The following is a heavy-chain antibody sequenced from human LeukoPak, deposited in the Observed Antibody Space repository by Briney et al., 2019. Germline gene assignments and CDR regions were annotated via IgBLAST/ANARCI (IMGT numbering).Heavy chain of an antibody. D-gene: IGHD3-10*01. CDR2: IGTAGDT. Sequence: GGSLRLSCAASGFTFSSYDMHWVSQAAGTGLEWVSAIGTAGDTYYPGSVRGRFTISRENAKNSLYLQMNSLRAGDTAVYYCARGSGQNFDYWGQGTLVTVSS. J-gene: IGHJ4*02. CDR1: GFTFSSYD. V-gene: IGHV3-13*04. CDR3: ARGSGQNFDY.